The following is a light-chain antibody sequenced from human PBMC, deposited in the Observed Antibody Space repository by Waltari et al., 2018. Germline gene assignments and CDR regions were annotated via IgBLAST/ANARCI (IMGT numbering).Light chain of an antibody. CDR3: QQYNEWFPWT. CDR1: RSVGSN. V-gene: IGKV3-15*01. CDR2: DTS. J-gene: IGKJ1*01. Sequence: EIMMTQSPDTLSVSPGERATLSCRASRSVGSNLAWYQMKPGQAPGLLIFDTSTRATGIPGRFSGSGSGTDFTLTISSLQSEDFAIYYCQQYNEWFPWTFGQGTKVEVK.